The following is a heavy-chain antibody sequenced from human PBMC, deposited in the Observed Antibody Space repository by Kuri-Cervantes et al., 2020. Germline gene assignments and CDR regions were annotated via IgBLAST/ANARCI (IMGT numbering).Heavy chain of an antibody. V-gene: IGHV1-3*01. CDR1: GYTFTSYA. Sequence: ASVKVSCKASGYTFTSYAMHWARQAPGQRLEWMGWINAGNGNTKYSQKFQGRVTITRDTSASTAYMELSSLRSEDTAVYYCAREGIAVAWCAYYYYGMDVWGQGTTVTVSS. CDR2: INAGNGNT. J-gene: IGHJ6*02. CDR3: AREGIAVAWCAYYYYGMDV. D-gene: IGHD6-19*01.